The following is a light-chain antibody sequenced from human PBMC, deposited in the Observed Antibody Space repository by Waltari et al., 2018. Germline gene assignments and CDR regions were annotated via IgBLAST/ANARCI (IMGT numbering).Light chain of an antibody. CDR3: VLYMGGGIWV. V-gene: IGLV8-61*01. J-gene: IGLJ3*02. CDR1: SDSVSTSYF. CDR2: STN. Sequence: QTVVTQEPSFSVSPGGTVTLTCGLTSDSVSTSYFPSWYQQTPGQAPRTLIYSTNTRSSGVPDRFSGSILENKAALTITGAQADDESDYYCVLYMGGGIWVFGGGTKLTVL.